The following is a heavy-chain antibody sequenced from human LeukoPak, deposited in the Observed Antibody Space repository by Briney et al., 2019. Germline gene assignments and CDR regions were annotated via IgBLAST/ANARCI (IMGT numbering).Heavy chain of an antibody. Sequence: PSETLSLTCTVSGGSINSSYYYWGWIRQPPGKGLEWIGSIYYSGSIYYNPSLKSRVTISVDTSKNQFSLKLSSVTAADTAVYYCARADITYYYGSGRDRGFDPWGQGTLVTVSS. CDR2: IYYSGSI. V-gene: IGHV4-39*07. D-gene: IGHD3-10*01. CDR1: GGSINSSYYY. CDR3: ARADITYYYGSGRDRGFDP. J-gene: IGHJ5*02.